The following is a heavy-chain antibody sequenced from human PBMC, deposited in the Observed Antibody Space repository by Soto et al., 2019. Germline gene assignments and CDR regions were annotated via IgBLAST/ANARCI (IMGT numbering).Heavy chain of an antibody. CDR3: ARVTIFGVVIGGEYFDY. D-gene: IGHD3-3*01. J-gene: IGHJ4*02. CDR1: GGSISSGGYY. CDR2: IYYSGST. V-gene: IGHV4-31*03. Sequence: PSETLSLTCTVSGGSISSGGYYWSWIRQHPGKGLEWIGYIYYSGSTYYNPSLKSRVTISVDTSKNQFSLKLSSVTAADTAVYYCARVTIFGVVIGGEYFDYWGQGTLVTVSS.